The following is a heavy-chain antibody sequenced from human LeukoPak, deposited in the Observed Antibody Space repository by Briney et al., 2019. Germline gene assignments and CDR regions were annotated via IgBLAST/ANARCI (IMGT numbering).Heavy chain of an antibody. D-gene: IGHD6-13*01. Sequence: PSETLSLTCTVSGGSISIYYWSWLRQPPGKGLEWIGSIYHSGSTYYNPSLKSRVTISVDTSKNQFSLKLSSVTAADTAVYYCARGAAADKGDYYMDVWGKGTTVTVSS. J-gene: IGHJ6*03. CDR1: GGSISIYY. CDR3: ARGAAADKGDYYMDV. CDR2: IYHSGST. V-gene: IGHV4-38-2*02.